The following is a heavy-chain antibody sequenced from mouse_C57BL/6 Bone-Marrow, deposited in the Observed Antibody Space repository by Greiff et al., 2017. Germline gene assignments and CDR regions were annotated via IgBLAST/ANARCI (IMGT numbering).Heavy chain of an antibody. D-gene: IGHD2-5*01. CDR1: GYTFTSYW. CDR2: INPSNGGT. V-gene: IGHV1-53*01. J-gene: IGHJ2*01. CDR3: AGSGPYYSNYDY. Sequence: QVQLQQPGPELVKPGASVKLSCKASGYTFTSYWMHWVKQRPGQGLEWIGNINPSNGGTNYNEKFKSKATLTVDKSSSTAYMQLSSLTSEDSAVYYCAGSGPYYSNYDYWGQGTTLTVSS.